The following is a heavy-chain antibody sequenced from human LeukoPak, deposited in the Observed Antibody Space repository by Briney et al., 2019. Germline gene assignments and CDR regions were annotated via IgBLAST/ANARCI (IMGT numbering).Heavy chain of an antibody. J-gene: IGHJ2*01. D-gene: IGHD6-13*01. V-gene: IGHV4-59*01. Sequence: ASETLSLTCTVSGGSIRSYYWSWLRQPPGKGLEWIGYIYYSGSTNYNPSLKSRVTTSVDTSKNQFSLKLSSVTAADTAVYYCARVYYSSSYDYWYFDLWGRGTLVTVSS. CDR2: IYYSGST. CDR1: GGSIRSYY. CDR3: ARVYYSSSYDYWYFDL.